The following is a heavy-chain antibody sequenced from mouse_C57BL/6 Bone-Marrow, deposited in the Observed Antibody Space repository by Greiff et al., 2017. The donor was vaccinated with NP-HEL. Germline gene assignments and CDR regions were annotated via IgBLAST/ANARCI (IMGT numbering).Heavy chain of an antibody. J-gene: IGHJ1*03. CDR3: ARQTSSYYYGRSRDWYFDV. CDR2: ISGGGGNT. CDR1: GFTFSSYT. D-gene: IGHD1-1*01. V-gene: IGHV5-9*01. Sequence: EVKLVESGGGLVKPGGSLKLSCAASGFTFSSYTMSWVRQTPEKRLKWVATISGGGGNTYYPDSVKGRFTISRDNAKNTLYLQMSSLRSEDTALYYCARQTSSYYYGRSRDWYFDVWGTGTTVTVSS.